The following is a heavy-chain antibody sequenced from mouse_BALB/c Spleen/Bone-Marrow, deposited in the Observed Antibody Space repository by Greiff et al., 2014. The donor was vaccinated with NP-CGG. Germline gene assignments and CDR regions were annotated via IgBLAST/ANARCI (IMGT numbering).Heavy chain of an antibody. CDR1: GFNIKDTY. D-gene: IGHD1-1*01. J-gene: IGHJ3*01. CDR3: AKYYYGNSLFAY. V-gene: IGHV14-3*02. CDR2: IDPANGNT. Sequence: VQLKQSGAELVKPGASVKLSCTASGFNIKDTYMHWVKQRPEQGLEWIGRIDPANGNTKYDPKFQGEATITADTSSNTAYLQLSSLTSEDTAVYYCAKYYYGNSLFAYWGQGTLVTVSA.